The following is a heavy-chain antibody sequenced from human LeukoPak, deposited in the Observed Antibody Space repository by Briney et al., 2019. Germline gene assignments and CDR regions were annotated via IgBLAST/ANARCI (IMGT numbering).Heavy chain of an antibody. D-gene: IGHD3-10*01. V-gene: IGHV3-9*01. CDR3: AKDTGWFGESPSLLDY. J-gene: IGHJ4*02. CDR1: GFTFDDYA. Sequence: GGSLRLSCAASGFTFDDYAMPWVRQAPGKGLEWVSGISWNSGSIGYADSVKGRFTISRDNAKNSLYLQMNSLRAEDTALYYCAKDTGWFGESPSLLDYWGQGTLVTVSS. CDR2: ISWNSGSI.